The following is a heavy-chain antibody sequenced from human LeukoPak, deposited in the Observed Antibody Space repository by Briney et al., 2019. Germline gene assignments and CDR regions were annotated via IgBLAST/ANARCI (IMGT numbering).Heavy chain of an antibody. CDR2: ISSSSSYI. CDR3: ARDLGYSSSWTRWFDP. Sequence: GGSLRLSCAASGFTFSSYSMNWVRQAPGKGLEWVSSISSSSSYIYYADSVKGRFTISRDNAKNSLYLQMNSLRAEDTAVYYCARDLGYSSSWTRWFDPWGQGTLVTVSS. D-gene: IGHD6-13*01. J-gene: IGHJ5*02. CDR1: GFTFSSYS. V-gene: IGHV3-21*01.